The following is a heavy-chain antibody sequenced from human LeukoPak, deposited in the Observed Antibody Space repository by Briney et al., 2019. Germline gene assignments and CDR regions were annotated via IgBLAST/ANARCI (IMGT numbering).Heavy chain of an antibody. J-gene: IGHJ4*02. D-gene: IGHD3-9*01. CDR1: GGTFSSYA. Sequence: ASVKVSCKASGGTFSSYAISWVRQAPGQGLEWMGGIIPIFGTANYAQKFQGRVTITADESTSTAYMELSSLRSEDRAVYYCARVVRYYDILTGYFDYWGQGTLVTVSS. CDR2: IIPIFGTA. CDR3: ARVVRYYDILTGYFDY. V-gene: IGHV1-69*13.